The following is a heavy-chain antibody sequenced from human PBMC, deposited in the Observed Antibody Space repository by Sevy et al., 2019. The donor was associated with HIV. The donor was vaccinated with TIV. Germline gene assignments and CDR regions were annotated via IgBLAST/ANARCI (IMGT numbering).Heavy chain of an antibody. CDR1: GFTFSSYW. Sequence: GGYLRLSCAASGFTFSSYWMHWVRQAPGKGLVWVSRINSDGSSTSYADSVKGRFTISRDNAKNTLYLQMNSLRAEDAAVYYCARDRSHYHDSSGYNYWGQGTPVTVSS. J-gene: IGHJ4*02. CDR2: INSDGSST. D-gene: IGHD3-22*01. CDR3: ARDRSHYHDSSGYNY. V-gene: IGHV3-74*01.